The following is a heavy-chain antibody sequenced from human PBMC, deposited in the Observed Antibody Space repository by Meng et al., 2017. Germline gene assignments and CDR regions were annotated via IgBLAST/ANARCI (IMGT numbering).Heavy chain of an antibody. CDR3: ARVGAITMVRGVNNWFDP. CDR1: GGSVSSGSYY. V-gene: IGHV4-61*01. J-gene: IGHJ5*02. D-gene: IGHD3-10*01. CDR2: IYYSGST. Sequence: QVQLQPSGPGLVRPSETPPLTYPVSGGSVSSGSYYWSWIRQPPGKGLEWIGYIYYSGSTNYNPSLKRRVTISVDTSKNQFSLKLSSVTAADTAVYYCARVGAITMVRGVNNWFDPWGQGTLVTVSS.